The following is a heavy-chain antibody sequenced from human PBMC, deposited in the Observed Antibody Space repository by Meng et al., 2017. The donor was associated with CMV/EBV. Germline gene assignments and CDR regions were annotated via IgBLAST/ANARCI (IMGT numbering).Heavy chain of an antibody. D-gene: IGHD3-3*01. Sequence: SETLSLTCAVYGGSFSGYYWSWIRQPPGKGLEWIGEINHSGSTNYNPSLKSRVTISVDTSKNQFSRKLSSVTAADTAVYYCARGESYYDFWSGSSNWFDPWGQGTLVTVSS. CDR2: INHSGST. CDR3: ARGESYYDFWSGSSNWFDP. CDR1: GGSFSGYY. J-gene: IGHJ5*02. V-gene: IGHV4-34*01.